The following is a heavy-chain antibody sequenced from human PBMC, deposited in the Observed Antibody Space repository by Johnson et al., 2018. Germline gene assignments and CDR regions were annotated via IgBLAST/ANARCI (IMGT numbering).Heavy chain of an antibody. CDR1: GFTFSTYW. D-gene: IGHD6-13*01. V-gene: IGHV3-7*01. CDR2: IKQDGIEK. Sequence: VQLVESGGGLVRPGGSLRLSCVASGFTFSTYWVSWVRQAPGKGLEWVANIKQDGIEKFYVDSVRGRFTSSRDNEKNSLYLQMNSLRAEDTAVYYCGRQDGYSSSRNLPGYFQHWGQGTLVTVSS. J-gene: IGHJ1*01. CDR3: GRQDGYSSSRNLPGYFQH.